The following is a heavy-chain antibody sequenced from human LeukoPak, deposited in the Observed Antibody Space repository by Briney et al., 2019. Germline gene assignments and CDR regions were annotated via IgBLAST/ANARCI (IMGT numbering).Heavy chain of an antibody. D-gene: IGHD1-26*01. CDR1: GFTFSSYA. CDR2: ISGSGGST. Sequence: SGGSLRLSCAASGFTFSSYAMSWVRQAPGKGLEWVSAISGSGGSTYYADSVKGRFTISRDNSKNTLYLQMNSLRAEDTAVYYCAKWWKWELRGTYYYYYGMDVWAKGPRSPSP. CDR3: AKWWKWELRGTYYYYYGMDV. V-gene: IGHV3-23*01. J-gene: IGHJ6*02.